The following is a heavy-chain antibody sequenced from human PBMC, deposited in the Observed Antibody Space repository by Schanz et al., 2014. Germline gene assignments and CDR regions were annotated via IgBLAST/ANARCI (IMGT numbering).Heavy chain of an antibody. J-gene: IGHJ4*02. CDR2: ISDSGDST. Sequence: EVQLLESGGGLVQPGGSLRLSCAASGFIFSNSWMSWVRQAPGKGLEWVSDISDSGDSTHYADSVKGRFTISRDNAKNSLFLQMNSLSAEDTAVYYCAKVAPAATYLDSWGLGTLVTVSS. CDR1: GFIFSNSW. D-gene: IGHD2-2*01. V-gene: IGHV3-48*04. CDR3: AKVAPAATYLDS.